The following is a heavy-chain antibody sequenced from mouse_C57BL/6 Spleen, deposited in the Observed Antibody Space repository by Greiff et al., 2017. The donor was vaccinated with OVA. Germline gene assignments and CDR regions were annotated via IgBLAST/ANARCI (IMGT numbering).Heavy chain of an antibody. J-gene: IGHJ1*03. V-gene: IGHV1-61*01. CDR1: GYTFTSYW. Sequence: QVQLQQPGAELVRPGSSVKLSCKASGYTFTSYWMDWVKQRPGQGLEWIGNIYPSDSETHYNQKFKDKATLTVDKSSSTAYMQLSSLTSEDSAVYYCARIHSWYFDVWGTGTTVTVSS. CDR2: IYPSDSET. CDR3: ARIHSWYFDV.